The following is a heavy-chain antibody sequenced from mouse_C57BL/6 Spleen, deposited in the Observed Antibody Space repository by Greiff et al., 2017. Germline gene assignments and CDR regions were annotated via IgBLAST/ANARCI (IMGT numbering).Heavy chain of an antibody. CDR2: IDPSDSYT. CDR1: GYTFTSYW. D-gene: IGHD2-2*01. V-gene: IGHV1-59*01. J-gene: IGHJ2*01. Sequence: QVHVKQPGAELVRPGTSVKLSCKASGYTFTSYWMHWVKQRPGQGLEWIGVIDPSDSYTNYNQKFKGKATLTVDTSSSTAYMQLSSLTSEDSAVYYCARYYGYDVRYFDYWGQGTTLTVSS. CDR3: ARYYGYDVRYFDY.